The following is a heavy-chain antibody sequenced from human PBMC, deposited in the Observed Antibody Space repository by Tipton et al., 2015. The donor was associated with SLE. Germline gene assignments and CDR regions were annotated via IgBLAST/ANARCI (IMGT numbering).Heavy chain of an antibody. CDR3: ARGWFREKWFDP. Sequence: SLRLSCAASGFTFSDYDMSRIRQAPGKGLEWVSYISSSGSTIYYADSVKGRFTISRDNAKNSLYLQMNSLRAEDTAVYYCARGWFREKWFDPWGQGTLVTVSS. V-gene: IGHV3-11*04. CDR1: GFTFSDYD. J-gene: IGHJ5*02. CDR2: ISSSGSTI. D-gene: IGHD3-10*01.